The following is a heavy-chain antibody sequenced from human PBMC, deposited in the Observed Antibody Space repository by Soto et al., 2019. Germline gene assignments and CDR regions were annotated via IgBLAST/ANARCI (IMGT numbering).Heavy chain of an antibody. J-gene: IGHJ6*03. CDR1: GGSISGYY. CDR3: ARGIIGYSSSFYYYYMDV. D-gene: IGHD6-13*01. V-gene: IGHV4-59*01. CDR2: IYYSGST. Sequence: SETLSLTCTVSGGSISGYYWSWIRQPPGKGLEWIGYIYYSGSTNYNPSLKSRVTISVDTSKNQFPLKLSSVTAADTAVYYCARGIIGYSSSFYYYYMDVWGKGTTVTVSS.